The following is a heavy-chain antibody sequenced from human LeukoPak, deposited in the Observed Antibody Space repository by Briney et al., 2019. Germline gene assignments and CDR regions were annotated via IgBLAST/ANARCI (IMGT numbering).Heavy chain of an antibody. CDR1: GGPFSGYY. CDR3: ARGRLYSSSWYRNAGWDY. Sequence: SETLSLTCAVYGGPFSGYYWSWIRQPPGKGLEWIGEINHSGSTNYNPSLKSRVTISVDTSKNQFSLKLSSVTAADTAVYYCARGRLYSSSWYRNAGWDYWGQGTLVTVSS. D-gene: IGHD6-13*01. CDR2: INHSGST. J-gene: IGHJ4*02. V-gene: IGHV4-34*01.